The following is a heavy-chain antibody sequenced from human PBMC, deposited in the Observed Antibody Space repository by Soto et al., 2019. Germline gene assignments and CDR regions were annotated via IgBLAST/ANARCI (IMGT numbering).Heavy chain of an antibody. CDR1: GYTFTSYA. V-gene: IGHV1-3*01. J-gene: IGHJ4*02. D-gene: IGHD6-19*01. CDR3: XTWTWPVPFDY. CDR2: INAGNGYT. Sequence: QVQLVQSGAEVKKPGASVKVSCKASGYTFTSYAMHWVRQAPGQRLEWMGWINAGNGYTKYSQKFQGRVTITRDTSASTAYMXLSSLRSEDTXVYYXXTWTWPVPFDYWGQGTLVTVSS.